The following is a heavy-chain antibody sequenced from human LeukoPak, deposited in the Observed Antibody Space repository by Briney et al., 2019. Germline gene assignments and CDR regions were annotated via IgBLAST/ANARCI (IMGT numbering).Heavy chain of an antibody. D-gene: IGHD5-18*01. Sequence: PSETLSLTCTVSGGSISSSSYYWGWIRQPPGKGLEWIGSIYYSGSTYYNPSPKSRVTISVDTSKNQFSLKLSSVTAADTAVYYCARRSDTAMGFDYWGQGTLVTVSS. CDR3: ARRSDTAMGFDY. CDR2: IYYSGST. CDR1: GGSISSSSYY. J-gene: IGHJ4*02. V-gene: IGHV4-39*01.